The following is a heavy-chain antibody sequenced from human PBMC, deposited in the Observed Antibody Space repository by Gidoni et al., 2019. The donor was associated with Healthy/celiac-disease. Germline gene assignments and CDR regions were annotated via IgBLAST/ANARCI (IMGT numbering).Heavy chain of an antibody. V-gene: IGHV3-33*01. D-gene: IGHD2-8*01. CDR1: GFTFSSHG. Sequence: QVQLVESGGGVVQPGRSLRLSCAASGFTFSSHGMHWVRQAPGKGLEWVAVIWYDGSNKYYADSVKGRFTISRDNSKNTLYLQMNSLRAEDTAVYYCARVMKEVSGPYYYYYMDVWGKGTTVTVSS. CDR3: ARVMKEVSGPYYYYYMDV. CDR2: IWYDGSNK. J-gene: IGHJ6*03.